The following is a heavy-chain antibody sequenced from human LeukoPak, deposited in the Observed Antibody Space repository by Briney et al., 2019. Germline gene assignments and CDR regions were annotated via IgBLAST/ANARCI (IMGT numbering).Heavy chain of an antibody. V-gene: IGHV3-15*01. CDR3: ATEFYSNGYNF. D-gene: IGHD5-24*01. CDR1: GFTFSSAW. J-gene: IGHJ4*02. CDR2: IKNRTDGGTT. Sequence: TGGSLRLSCPGSGFTFSSAWMTWVRQIPGKGLEWVGHIKNRTDGGTTDYAAPVKGRFTISRDDSKNTVYLQMNSPKTEDSAVYFCATEFYSNGYNFWGQGTLVIVSS.